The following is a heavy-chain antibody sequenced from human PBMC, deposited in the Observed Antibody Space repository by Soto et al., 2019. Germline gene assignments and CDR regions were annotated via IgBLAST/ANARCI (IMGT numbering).Heavy chain of an antibody. CDR3: ASDVVVPVYSFYYGLDV. J-gene: IGHJ6*02. V-gene: IGHV1-2*02. CDR2: INRKSGAA. CDR1: GYTLTGYF. Sequence: QVQLVQSGAEVKKPGASVKVSCKASGYTLTGYFIHWVRQAPGQRLEWLGLINRKSGAATYAQKFQGRVTMTTDTFTSQVYMELRRLTADDTAVYYCASDVVVPVYSFYYGLDVWGQGTAVTVSS. D-gene: IGHD2-21*01.